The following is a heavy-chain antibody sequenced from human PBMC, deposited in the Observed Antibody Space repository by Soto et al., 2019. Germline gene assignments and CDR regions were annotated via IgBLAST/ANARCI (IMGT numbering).Heavy chain of an antibody. V-gene: IGHV5-51*03. J-gene: IGHJ4*02. CDR2: IYPGDSDT. Sequence: PGESLKISCKASGYSFTSYWIGWVRQMPGKGLEWMGIIYPGDSDTRYRPSLLGQVTISADKSISTAYLQWRSLETSDTGMYFCARLPRDCNKTSCYYADHWGQGTQVTVSS. D-gene: IGHD3-3*01. CDR3: ARLPRDCNKTSCYYADH. CDR1: GYSFTSYW.